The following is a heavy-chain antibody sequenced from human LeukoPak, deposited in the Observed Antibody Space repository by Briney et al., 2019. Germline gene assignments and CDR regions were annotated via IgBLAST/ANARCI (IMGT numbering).Heavy chain of an antibody. V-gene: IGHV4-39*07. CDR1: GGSISSSNYY. D-gene: IGHD3-10*01. CDR3: ARASITNDAFDI. Sequence: PSETLSLTCTVSGGSISSSNYYWAWIRQPPGKGLEWIGSIYYSGNTYYNPSLKSRVTISVDRSKNQFSLKLSSVTAADTAVYYCARASITNDAFDIWGQGTMVTVSS. J-gene: IGHJ3*02. CDR2: IYYSGNT.